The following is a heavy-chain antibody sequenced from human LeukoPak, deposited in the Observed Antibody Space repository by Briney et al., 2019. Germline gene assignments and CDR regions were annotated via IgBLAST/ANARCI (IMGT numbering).Heavy chain of an antibody. V-gene: IGHV4-30-2*01. CDR2: IYHSGST. Sequence: SETLSLTCAVSGGSISSGGYSWSWIRQPPGKGLEWIGYIYHSGSTYYNPSLKSRVTISVDTSKNQFSLKLSSVTAADTAVYYCARGTLIAAFDYWGQGTLVTVSS. J-gene: IGHJ4*02. CDR3: ARGTLIAAFDY. D-gene: IGHD6-25*01. CDR1: GGSISSGGYS.